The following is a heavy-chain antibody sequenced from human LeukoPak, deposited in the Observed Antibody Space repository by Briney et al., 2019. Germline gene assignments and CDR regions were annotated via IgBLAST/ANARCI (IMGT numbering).Heavy chain of an antibody. D-gene: IGHD2-15*01. V-gene: IGHV3-7*01. J-gene: IGHJ4*02. CDR1: GFTFSTYY. CDR3: ARDLSSGGSYYFDY. Sequence: GGSLRLSCAASGFTFSTYYMSWVRQAPGTGLEWVANIKQDGSEKYYVDSVKGRFTISRDNAKNSLYLQMNSLRAEDTAVYYCARDLSSGGSYYFDYWGQGTLVTVSS. CDR2: IKQDGSEK.